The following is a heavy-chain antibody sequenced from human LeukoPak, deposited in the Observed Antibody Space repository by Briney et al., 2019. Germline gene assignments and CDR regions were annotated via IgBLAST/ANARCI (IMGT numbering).Heavy chain of an antibody. CDR1: GGSFSGYY. CDR3: AREANGDTYSLDY. Sequence: PSETLSLTCAVYGGSFSGYYWSWIRQPPGKGLEWIGEINHSGSTNYNPSLKSRVTISVDTSKNQFSLKLSSVTAADTAVYYCAREANGDTYSLDYWGQGTLVTVSS. J-gene: IGHJ4*02. D-gene: IGHD4-17*01. V-gene: IGHV4-34*01. CDR2: INHSGST.